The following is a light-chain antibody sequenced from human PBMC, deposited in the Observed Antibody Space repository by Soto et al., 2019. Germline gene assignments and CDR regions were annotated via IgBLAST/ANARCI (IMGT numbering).Light chain of an antibody. Sequence: QSALTQPASVSGSPGQSITISCTGTSSDVGRYNYVSWYQQHPGNAPKLMIYDVSNRPSGVSNRFSGSKSGNTASLTISGLQAEDEADYYCSSYTISSTVVFGGGTKLTVL. CDR2: DVS. J-gene: IGLJ2*01. CDR3: SSYTISSTVV. V-gene: IGLV2-14*01. CDR1: SSDVGRYNY.